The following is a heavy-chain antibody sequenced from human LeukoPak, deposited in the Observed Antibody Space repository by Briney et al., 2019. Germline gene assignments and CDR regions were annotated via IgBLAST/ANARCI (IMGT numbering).Heavy chain of an antibody. CDR2: ISGGGSNT. D-gene: IGHD3-16*01. Sequence: GGSLRLSCAASGFTFSSYAMSWVRQAPGKGLEWVSAISGGGSNTYYADSVQGRFTISRDNSKNTLYLQMNSLRAEDTAVYYCAREFGKYYFDYWGQGTLVTVSS. CDR1: GFTFSSYA. V-gene: IGHV3-23*01. CDR3: AREFGKYYFDY. J-gene: IGHJ4*02.